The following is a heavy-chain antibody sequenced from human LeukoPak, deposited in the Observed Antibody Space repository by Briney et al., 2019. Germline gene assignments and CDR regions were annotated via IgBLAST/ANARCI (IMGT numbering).Heavy chain of an antibody. CDR1: GYSFTSYW. D-gene: IGHD3-22*01. Sequence: GESREISWKGLGYSFTSYWIGGGRQMPGKGLEWMGIIYPADAHPRYSPSFQGQVTISVDKSISTASLQWSSLKASDTAMYYCVRGYYYFDYWGQGTLVTVSS. V-gene: IGHV5-51*01. J-gene: IGHJ4*02. CDR3: VRGYYYFDY. CDR2: IYPADAHP.